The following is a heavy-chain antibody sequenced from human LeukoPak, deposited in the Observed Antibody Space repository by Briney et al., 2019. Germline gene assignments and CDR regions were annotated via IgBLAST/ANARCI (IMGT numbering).Heavy chain of an antibody. CDR2: IYTSGST. Sequence: SETLSLTCTVSGGSISSYYWSWIRQPAGKGLEWIGRIYTSGSTNYNPSLKSRVTMSVDTSKSQFSLKLSSVTAADTAVYYCARDFSHSSGRIQGFDPWGQGTLVTVSS. J-gene: IGHJ5*02. CDR3: ARDFSHSSGRIQGFDP. V-gene: IGHV4-4*07. D-gene: IGHD6-19*01. CDR1: GGSISSYY.